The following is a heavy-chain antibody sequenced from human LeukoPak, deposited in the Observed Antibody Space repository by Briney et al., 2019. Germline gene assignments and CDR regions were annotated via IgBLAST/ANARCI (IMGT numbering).Heavy chain of an antibody. V-gene: IGHV1-46*01. CDR2: INPSGGST. D-gene: IGHD6-13*01. J-gene: IGHJ4*02. CDR3: ARVTVAVGNAFDY. CDR1: GYTVTSYY. Sequence: ASVKVSCKASGYTVTSYYIHWVRQAPGQGLEWMGIINPSGGSTSYAQKFQGRVTMTKDTSTRTVKMERSSLRCEYTAVYYCARVTVAVGNAFDYWGQGALVTVSS.